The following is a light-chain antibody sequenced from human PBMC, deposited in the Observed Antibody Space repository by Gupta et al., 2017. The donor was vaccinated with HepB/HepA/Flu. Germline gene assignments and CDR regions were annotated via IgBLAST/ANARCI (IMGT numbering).Light chain of an antibody. J-gene: IGLJ2*01. CDR3: QSADSSGTLVG. CDR1: ALPKQY. V-gene: IGLV3-25*03. Sequence: SYELTQPPSVSVSPGQTARITCSGDALPKQYAYWYQQKPGQAPVLVIYKDSERPSGIPERFSGSSSGTTVTLTISGVQAEDEADYYCQSADSSGTLVGFGGGTKLTVL. CDR2: KDS.